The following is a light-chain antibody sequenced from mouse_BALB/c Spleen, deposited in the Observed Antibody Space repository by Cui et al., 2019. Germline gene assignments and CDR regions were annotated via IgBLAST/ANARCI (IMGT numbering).Light chain of an antibody. CDR2: STS. Sequence: QIVLTQSPAIMSASPGEKVTLTCSASSSVSSSYLYWYQQKPGSSPKLWNYSTSNLASGVPARFSGSGSGTSYSLTISSMEAEDAASYFCHQWSSYPPTFGGGTKLEIK. CDR1: SSVSSSY. J-gene: IGKJ2*01. CDR3: HQWSSYPPT. V-gene: IGKV4-79*01.